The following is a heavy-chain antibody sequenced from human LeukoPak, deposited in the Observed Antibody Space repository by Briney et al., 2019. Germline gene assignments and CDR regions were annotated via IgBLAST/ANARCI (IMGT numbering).Heavy chain of an antibody. J-gene: IGHJ5*02. V-gene: IGHV4-39*01. CDR1: GGSISSSSYY. D-gene: IGHD3-22*01. Sequence: SETLSLTCTVSGGSISSSSYYWGWIRQPPGKGLEWIGSIYYSGSTYYNPSLKSRVTISVDTSKNRFSLKLSSVTAADTAVYYCARYYYDSSGYHSWGQGTLVTVSS. CDR2: IYYSGST. CDR3: ARYYYDSSGYHS.